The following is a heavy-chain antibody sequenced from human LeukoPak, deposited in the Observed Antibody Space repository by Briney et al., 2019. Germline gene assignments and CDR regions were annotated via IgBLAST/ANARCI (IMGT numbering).Heavy chain of an antibody. Sequence: GGSLRLSCAASGFTFSSYEMNWVRQAPGKGLEWVSYISSSDSTIYYADSVKGRFTISRDNAKNSLYLQMNSLRAEDTAVYYCATGESKYCSGGSCYYYSWGQGTLVTVSS. CDR2: ISSSDSTI. CDR3: ATGESKYCSGGSCYYYS. D-gene: IGHD2-15*01. V-gene: IGHV3-48*03. CDR1: GFTFSSYE. J-gene: IGHJ4*02.